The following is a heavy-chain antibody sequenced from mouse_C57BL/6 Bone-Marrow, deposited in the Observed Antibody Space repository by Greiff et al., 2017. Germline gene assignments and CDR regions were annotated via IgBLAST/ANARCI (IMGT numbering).Heavy chain of an antibody. D-gene: IGHD2-3*01. CDR1: GYSFTGYF. Sequence: LQQSGPELVKPGDSVKISCKASGYSFTGYFMNWVMQSHGKSLEWIGRINPYNGDTFYNQKFKGKATLTVDKSSSTAHMELRSLTSEDSAVYYCARSFYDGYYHYAMDYWGQGTSVTVSS. V-gene: IGHV1-20*01. J-gene: IGHJ4*01. CDR3: ARSFYDGYYHYAMDY. CDR2: INPYNGDT.